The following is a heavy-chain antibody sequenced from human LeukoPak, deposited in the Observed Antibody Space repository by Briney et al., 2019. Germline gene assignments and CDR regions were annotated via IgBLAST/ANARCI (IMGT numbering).Heavy chain of an antibody. J-gene: IGHJ6*03. CDR3: ARQPPSRYYYYMDV. CDR2: IYYSGST. CDR1: GGSISSYY. Sequence: SETLSLTCTVSGGSISSYYWSWIRQPPGKGLEWIGYIYYSGSTNYNPPLKSRVTISVDTSKNQFSLKLSSVTAADTAVYYCARQPPSRYYYYMDVWGKGTTVTVSS. V-gene: IGHV4-59*08.